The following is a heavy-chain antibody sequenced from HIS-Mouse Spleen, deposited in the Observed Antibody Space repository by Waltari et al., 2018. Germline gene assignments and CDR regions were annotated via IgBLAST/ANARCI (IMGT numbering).Heavy chain of an antibody. CDR2: IYYSGST. J-gene: IGHJ5*02. Sequence: CTVSGGSISSSSYYWGWIRQPPGKGLEWIGTIYYSGSTYYNPSLKSRVTISVDTSKNQFSLKLSSVTAADTAVYYCARDEKSYDFWSGYYLGGANWFDPWGQGTLVTVSS. CDR1: GGSISSSSYY. V-gene: IGHV4-39*07. CDR3: ARDEKSYDFWSGYYLGGANWFDP. D-gene: IGHD3-3*01.